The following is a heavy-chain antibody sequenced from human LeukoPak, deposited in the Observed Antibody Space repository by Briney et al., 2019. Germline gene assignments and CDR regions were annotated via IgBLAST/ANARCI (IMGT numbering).Heavy chain of an antibody. Sequence: GGSLRLSCAASGFTFSSYSMNWVRQAPGKGLEWVANIKQDGSEKYYVDSVKGRFTISRDNAKNSLYLQMNSLRAEDTAVYYCARDSYFDYWGQRTLVTVSS. CDR1: GFTFSSYS. J-gene: IGHJ4*02. V-gene: IGHV3-7*03. CDR3: ARDSYFDY. CDR2: IKQDGSEK.